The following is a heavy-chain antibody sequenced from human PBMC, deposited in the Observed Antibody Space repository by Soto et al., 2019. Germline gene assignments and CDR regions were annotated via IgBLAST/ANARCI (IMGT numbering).Heavy chain of an antibody. D-gene: IGHD2-15*01. Sequence: QVQLVQSGAEVKKPGSSVKVSCKASGGTFSSYAISWVRQAPGQGLEWMGGIIPIFGTANYAQKFQGRVTITADESTSTAYVDLSSLRSEDTAVYYCARGDIVVGYGVLLDGMDVCGQLTTFTFSS. V-gene: IGHV1-69*01. J-gene: IGHJ6*02. CDR2: IIPIFGTA. CDR3: ARGDIVVGYGVLLDGMDV. CDR1: GGTFSSYA.